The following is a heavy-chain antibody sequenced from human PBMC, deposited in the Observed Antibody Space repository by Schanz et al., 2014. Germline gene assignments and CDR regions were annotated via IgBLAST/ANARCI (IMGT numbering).Heavy chain of an antibody. D-gene: IGHD3-10*01. CDR1: GFTFSDSW. CDR3: AKQHIVRGVIYLNWFDS. Sequence: EVQLVESGGGLVQPGGSLRLSCAASGFTFSDSWMHWVRQAPGKGLVWVSRTSHDGSFTTFADSVKGRFTISRDNAKNALYLQMNSLRAEDTAVYYCAKQHIVRGVIYLNWFDSWGQGTLVTVSS. V-gene: IGHV3-74*01. CDR2: TSHDGSFT. J-gene: IGHJ5*01.